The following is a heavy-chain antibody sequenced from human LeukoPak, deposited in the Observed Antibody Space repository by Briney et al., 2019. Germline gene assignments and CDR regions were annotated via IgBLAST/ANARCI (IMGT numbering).Heavy chain of an antibody. CDR2: IIPIFGTA. CDR1: GGTFSSYA. V-gene: IGHV1-69*13. D-gene: IGHD6-13*01. Sequence: SVKVSCKASGGTFSSYAISWVRQAPGQGLEWMGGIIPIFGTANYAQKFQGRVTITADESTSTAYMELSSLRSDDTAVYYCARDRVDGAACFDPWGQGTLVTVSS. CDR3: ARDRVDGAACFDP. J-gene: IGHJ5*02.